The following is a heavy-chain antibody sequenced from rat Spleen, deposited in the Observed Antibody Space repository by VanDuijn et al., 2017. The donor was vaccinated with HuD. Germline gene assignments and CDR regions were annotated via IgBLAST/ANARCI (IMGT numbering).Heavy chain of an antibody. CDR1: GYSITSNY. CDR2: ISYSGTT. V-gene: IGHV3-1*01. D-gene: IGHD1-6*01. CDR3: ARAGYSTDYRNWYFDF. Sequence: EVQLQESGPGLVEPSQSLSLTCSVTGYSITSNYWGWIRKFPGNKMEWMGYISYSGTTSYNPSLKSRISITGDTSKNQFFLQLNSVTTEDTATYYCARAGYSTDYRNWYFDFWGPGTMVTVSS. J-gene: IGHJ1*01.